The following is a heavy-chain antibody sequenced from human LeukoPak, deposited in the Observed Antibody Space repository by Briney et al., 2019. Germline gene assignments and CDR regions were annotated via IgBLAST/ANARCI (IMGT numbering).Heavy chain of an antibody. D-gene: IGHD1-14*01. CDR2: IYSSGSI. V-gene: IGHV4-59*01. J-gene: IGHJ3*02. Sequence: SETLSLTCTVSGVSISSYYWSWIRQPPGKALEWVGYIYSSGSINYNPSLESRVTISLDTSTTQFSLRLNSVTAADTAVYYCARTNQIDERAFDIWGQGQWSPSLQ. CDR1: GVSISSYY. CDR3: ARTNQIDERAFDI.